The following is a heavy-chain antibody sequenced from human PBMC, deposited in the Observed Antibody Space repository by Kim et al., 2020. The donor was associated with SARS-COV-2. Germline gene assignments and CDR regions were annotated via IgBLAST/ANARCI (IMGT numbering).Heavy chain of an antibody. V-gene: IGHV3-30-3*02. Sequence: ADSVRGRFTISRDNARNTLYMQMNGLRAEDTAVYYCAKVRDSSSWFYFDSWGQGTLVTVSS. J-gene: IGHJ4*02. D-gene: IGHD6-13*01. CDR3: AKVRDSSSWFYFDS.